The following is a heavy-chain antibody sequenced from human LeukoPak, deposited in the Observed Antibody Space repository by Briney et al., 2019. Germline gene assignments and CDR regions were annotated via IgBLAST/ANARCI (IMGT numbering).Heavy chain of an antibody. V-gene: IGHV4-39*01. CDR3: ARQEESDCSGGSCYSLSGWFDP. D-gene: IGHD2-15*01. Sequence: SETLSLTCNVSGDSISSRSHYWGWIRQPPGMGLEWIGTVYYSGKTDYNPSLKSRVTISVDTSKNQFSLKLSSVTAADTAVYYCARQEESDCSGGSCYSLSGWFDPWGQGTLVTVSS. CDR1: GDSISSRSHY. CDR2: VYYSGKT. J-gene: IGHJ5*02.